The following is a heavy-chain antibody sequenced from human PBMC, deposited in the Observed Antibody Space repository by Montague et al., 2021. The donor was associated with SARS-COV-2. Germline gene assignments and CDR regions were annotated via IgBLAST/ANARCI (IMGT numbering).Heavy chain of an antibody. CDR2: IYYSGST. CDR1: GGPISSSRYY. CDR3: ARVGRQQLVRLSGMDV. D-gene: IGHD6-13*01. Sequence: SETLSLTCTVSGGPISSSRYYWGWIRQPPGKGLEWIGSIYYSGSTYYNPSLKSRVTISVDTSKNQFSLKLSSVTAADTAVYYCARVGRQQLVRLSGMDVWGQGTTVTVSS. V-gene: IGHV4-39*07. J-gene: IGHJ6*02.